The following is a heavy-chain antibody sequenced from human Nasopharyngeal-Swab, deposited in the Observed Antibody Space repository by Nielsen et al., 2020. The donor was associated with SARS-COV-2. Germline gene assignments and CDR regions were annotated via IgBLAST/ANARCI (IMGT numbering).Heavy chain of an antibody. CDR2: FDPEDGET. CDR1: GYTLTELS. J-gene: IGHJ3*02. D-gene: IGHD1-26*01. Sequence: ASVKVSCKVSGYTLTELSMHWVRQAPGKGLEWMGGFDPEDGETIYAQKFQGRVTMTEDTSTDTAYMELGSLRSEDTAVYYCATDRMSLGAILSCAFDIWGQGTMVTVSS. V-gene: IGHV1-24*01. CDR3: ATDRMSLGAILSCAFDI.